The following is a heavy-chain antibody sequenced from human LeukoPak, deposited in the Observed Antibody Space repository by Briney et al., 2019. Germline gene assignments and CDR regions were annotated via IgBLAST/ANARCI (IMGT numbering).Heavy chain of an antibody. CDR3: ARASHGNYVWGSADY. CDR2: MNQDGSGK. V-gene: IGHV3-7*01. J-gene: IGHJ4*02. D-gene: IGHD3-16*01. Sequence: SGSLRLSCAASGFNFSNYWMIWVGQAPGKGLEGLANMNQDGSGKYYVDSAKGRFAITRDNAKNSLYLQMNNLRVEGTAVYYCARASHGNYVWGSADYWGQGTLVTVSS. CDR1: GFNFSNYW.